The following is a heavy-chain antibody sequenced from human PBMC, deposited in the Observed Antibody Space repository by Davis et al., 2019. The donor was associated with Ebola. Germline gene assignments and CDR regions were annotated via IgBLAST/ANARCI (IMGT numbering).Heavy chain of an antibody. Sequence: SETLSLTCTVSGGSITSSDYYWGWVRQSPGKGLEWIGYIYYSGSTNYNPSLKSRVTISVDTSKNQFSLKLSSVTAADTAVYYCARGPYYYDSSGYYYYNWFDPWGQGTLVTVSS. CDR2: IYYSGST. CDR1: GGSITSSDYY. D-gene: IGHD3-22*01. V-gene: IGHV4-61*05. J-gene: IGHJ5*02. CDR3: ARGPYYYDSSGYYYYNWFDP.